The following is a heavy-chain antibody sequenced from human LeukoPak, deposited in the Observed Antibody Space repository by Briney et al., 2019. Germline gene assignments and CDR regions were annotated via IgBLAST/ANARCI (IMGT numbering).Heavy chain of an antibody. V-gene: IGHV5-51*01. CDR1: GYSFSTYW. Sequence: GESLKISCKDSGYSFSTYWIDWVRQMPGKGLEWMGIIYPGDSDTRYSPSFQGQVTISADKSISTAYLQWSSLKASDTAMYYCARRSTGYYGSVDFWGQGTLVTVSS. D-gene: IGHD3-10*01. CDR3: ARRSTGYYGSVDF. CDR2: IYPGDSDT. J-gene: IGHJ4*02.